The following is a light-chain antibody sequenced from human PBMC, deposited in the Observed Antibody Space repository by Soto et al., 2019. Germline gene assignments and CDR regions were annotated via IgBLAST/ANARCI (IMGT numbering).Light chain of an antibody. Sequence: DLQLPNPPYPLSASVEDKVTIICRPVQSISTYLNWYQQKPGKAPNPLLYRASSLLSGVPSRFSGSGSGTDFTLTISTLQPEDFATYYCQQSYTSQWTFGQGTKVEIK. CDR3: QQSYTSQWT. J-gene: IGKJ1*01. V-gene: IGKV1-39*01. CDR1: QSISTY. CDR2: RAS.